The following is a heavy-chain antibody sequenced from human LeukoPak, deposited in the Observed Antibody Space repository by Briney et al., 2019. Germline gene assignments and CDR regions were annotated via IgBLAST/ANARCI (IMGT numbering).Heavy chain of an antibody. V-gene: IGHV3-20*01. CDR2: TNRRGDIT. D-gene: IGHD1-7*01. Sequence: GGSLRLSCGASGYTFGDYGMSWVRDVPGKGLEWVSGTNRRGDITGYADFVKGRFAISRDNAKNSLYLQMNSLRVEDTALYHCARKGLGGELGGFDSWGQGTLVTVSS. CDR1: GYTFGDYG. J-gene: IGHJ4*02. CDR3: ARKGLGGELGGFDS.